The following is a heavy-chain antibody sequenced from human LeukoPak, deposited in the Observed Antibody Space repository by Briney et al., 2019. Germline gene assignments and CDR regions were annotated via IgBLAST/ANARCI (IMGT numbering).Heavy chain of an antibody. CDR1: EFPFSNYA. J-gene: IGHJ4*02. V-gene: IGHV3-23*01. CDR2: ISDSGDRT. Sequence: PGGSLRLSCAASEFPFSNYAMTWVRQAPGKGLERVSGISDSGDRTYYADSVKGRFTISRDNSKNMLYLQMNSLRVEDTALYYCAKGLGTSGYHDYWGQGTLVTVSS. CDR3: AKGLGTSGYHDY. D-gene: IGHD3-22*01.